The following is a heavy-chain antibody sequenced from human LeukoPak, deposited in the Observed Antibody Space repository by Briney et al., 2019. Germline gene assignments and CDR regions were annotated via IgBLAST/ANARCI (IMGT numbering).Heavy chain of an antibody. V-gene: IGHV3-53*01. J-gene: IGHJ3*02. D-gene: IGHD1-26*01. CDR3: ARELREHGVFDI. CDR2: IYSDGST. CDR1: GFTFSSYA. Sequence: GGSLRLSCAASGFTFSSYAMSWVRQAPGKGLEWVSEIYSDGSTYYAASVKGRFSISRDNSKNTVHLQMNSLRAEDTAVYYCARELREHGVFDIWGQGTMVTVSS.